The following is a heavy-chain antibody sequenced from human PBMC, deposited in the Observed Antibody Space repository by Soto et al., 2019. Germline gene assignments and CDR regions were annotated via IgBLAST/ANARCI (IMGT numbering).Heavy chain of an antibody. J-gene: IGHJ4*02. D-gene: IGHD3-3*01. Sequence: SGPTLVNPTQTLTLTCTFSGFSLSTSGVGVGWIRQPPGKALEWLALIYWDDDKRYSPSLKSRLTITKDTSKNQVVLTMTNMDPVDTTTYYCAHLIKIFGVVIIEAIDYGGKGTLVTVSS. V-gene: IGHV2-5*02. CDR3: AHLIKIFGVVIIEAIDY. CDR2: IYWDDDK. CDR1: GFSLSTSGVG.